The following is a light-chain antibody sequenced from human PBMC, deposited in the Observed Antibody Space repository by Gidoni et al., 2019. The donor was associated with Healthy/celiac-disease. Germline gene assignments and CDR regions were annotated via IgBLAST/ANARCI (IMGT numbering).Light chain of an antibody. Sequence: DIQMTQSPSSLSASVGDRVTITCRASQSISSYLNWYQQKPGKAPKLMIYAASSLQSGVPSRFSGSGSGTDFTLTISSLQPEEFATYYWQQSYSTRYTFGQGTKLESK. CDR1: QSISSY. CDR2: AAS. V-gene: IGKV1-39*01. J-gene: IGKJ2*01. CDR3: QQSYSTRYT.